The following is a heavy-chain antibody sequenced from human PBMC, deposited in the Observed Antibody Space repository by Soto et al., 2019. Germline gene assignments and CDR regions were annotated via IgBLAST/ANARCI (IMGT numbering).Heavy chain of an antibody. J-gene: IGHJ5*02. CDR1: GLSITDSEMG. CDR3: ARRHLAVAVSPWFDP. V-gene: IGHV2-26*01. CDR2: IDSSGEK. Sequence: QVTLKESGPVLVKPTETLTLRCTVSGLSITDSEMGVSWIRQPPGQPLEWLAHIDSSGEKSYRTFLKTRLASSKDTSKRQIVLTMTNMDPADTATYYCARRHLAVAVSPWFDPWGQGIPVTASS. D-gene: IGHD6-19*01.